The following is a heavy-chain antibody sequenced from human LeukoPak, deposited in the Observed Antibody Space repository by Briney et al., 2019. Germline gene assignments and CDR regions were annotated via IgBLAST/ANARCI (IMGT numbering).Heavy chain of an antibody. J-gene: IGHJ6*02. CDR1: GDSVSSNSAA. D-gene: IGHD2-2*01. CDR3: ARGRLRDIVVVPAAPCYGMDV. CDR2: TYYRSKWYN. Sequence: SQTLSLNCAISGDSVSSNSAAWHWIRQSPSRGLEWLGRTYYRSKWYNDYAVSVKSRITINPDTSKNQFSLQLNSVTPEDTAVYYCARGRLRDIVVVPAAPCYGMDVWGQGTTVTVSS. V-gene: IGHV6-1*01.